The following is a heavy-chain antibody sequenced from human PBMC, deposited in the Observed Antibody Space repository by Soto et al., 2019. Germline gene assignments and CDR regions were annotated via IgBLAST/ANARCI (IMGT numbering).Heavy chain of an antibody. D-gene: IGHD5-18*01. V-gene: IGHV4-31*03. Sequence: QVQLQESGPGLVKPSQTLSLSCTVSGGSISSAAYYWSWIRQHPGKGLEWIGYISHSGSTYYTPSLKSRVIISADTSKNQFSLNLTYVTAADTAVYYCAREYTYGSNFFDCWGQGALVTVSS. J-gene: IGHJ4*02. CDR2: ISHSGST. CDR1: GGSISSAAYY. CDR3: AREYTYGSNFFDC.